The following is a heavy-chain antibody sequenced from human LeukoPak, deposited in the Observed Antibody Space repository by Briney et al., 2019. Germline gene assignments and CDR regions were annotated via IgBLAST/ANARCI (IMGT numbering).Heavy chain of an antibody. D-gene: IGHD5-18*01. CDR2: IFDSGST. J-gene: IGHJ4*02. Sequence: ASETLSLTCTVSGYSISSGYYWGWIRRPPGKGLEWIASIFDSGSTYYNPSLKSRVTMSVDTSKNQFSLKLSSVTAADTAVYYCARGYSYGPRRDYDYWGQGTLVTVSS. CDR1: GYSISSGYY. CDR3: ARGYSYGPRRDYDY. V-gene: IGHV4-38-2*02.